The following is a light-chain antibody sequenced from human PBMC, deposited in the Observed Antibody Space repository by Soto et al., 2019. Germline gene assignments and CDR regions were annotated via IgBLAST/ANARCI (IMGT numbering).Light chain of an antibody. Sequence: DIQMTQSPSSLSASVGDRVTITCRASQSISSYLNWYQQKPGKAPKLLIYAASSLQSGVPSRFSGSVSGTDVTLTISSLQPEDFATYYCQQSYSTLRTFGPGTKVDIK. CDR3: QQSYSTLRT. CDR1: QSISSY. J-gene: IGKJ3*01. V-gene: IGKV1-39*01. CDR2: AAS.